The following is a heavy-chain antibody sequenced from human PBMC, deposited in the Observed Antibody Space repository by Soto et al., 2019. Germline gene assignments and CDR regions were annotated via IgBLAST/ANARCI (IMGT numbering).Heavy chain of an antibody. J-gene: IGHJ4*02. CDR2: ISCCGGSA. Sequence: EVQLLESGGGVVQPGGSLRLSCVASGFNFKKFSMAWVRQAAGEGLEWVAGISCCGGSASYADSVKGRFRIARDDSKNTVSLQLNSLSVEDTAQYYCAKADGQQWLIPHLDNWGQGTLVTVS. D-gene: IGHD6-19*01. V-gene: IGHV3-23*01. CDR1: GFNFKKFS. CDR3: AKADGQQWLIPHLDN.